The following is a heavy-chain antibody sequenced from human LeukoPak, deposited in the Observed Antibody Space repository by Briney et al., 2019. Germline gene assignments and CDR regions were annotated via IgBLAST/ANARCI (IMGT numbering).Heavy chain of an antibody. CDR1: GYTFTSYD. Sequence: GASVKVSCKASGYTFTSYDINWVRQATGQGLEWMGWMNPDSGNTGYAQKFQGRVTMTRNTSISTAYMELSSLRSEDTAVYYCASGRDSSHNWFDPWGQGTLVTVSS. CDR3: ASGRDSSHNWFDP. D-gene: IGHD3-22*01. J-gene: IGHJ5*02. V-gene: IGHV1-8*01. CDR2: MNPDSGNT.